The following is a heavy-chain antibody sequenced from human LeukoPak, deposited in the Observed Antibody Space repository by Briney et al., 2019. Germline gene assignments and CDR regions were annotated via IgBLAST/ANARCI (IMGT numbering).Heavy chain of an antibody. D-gene: IGHD1-26*01. Sequence: SETLSLTCTVSGGSISSSNYYWGWIRQSPGKGLEWIGSIYYSGSTYYNPSLKSRVTISVDTSKNQFSLKLSSVTAADTAVYYCASLRERSYYARGFDYWGQGTLVTVSS. J-gene: IGHJ4*02. CDR3: ASLRERSYYARGFDY. CDR2: IYYSGST. V-gene: IGHV4-39*07. CDR1: GGSISSSNYY.